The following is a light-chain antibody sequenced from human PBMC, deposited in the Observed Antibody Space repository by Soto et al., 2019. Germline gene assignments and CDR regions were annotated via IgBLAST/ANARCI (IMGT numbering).Light chain of an antibody. CDR1: ESVSSGS. CDR3: QHYGTSPEVT. V-gene: IGKV3-20*01. Sequence: EIVLTPSPGALSLSPGETYTLCCLASESVSSGSLAWHQQKPGQPPRLLMHGASTRATGIPDRFSGSGSGADFTLTISRVEPEDFAVYYCQHYGTSPEVTFGPGTRLDIK. CDR2: GAS. J-gene: IGKJ5*01.